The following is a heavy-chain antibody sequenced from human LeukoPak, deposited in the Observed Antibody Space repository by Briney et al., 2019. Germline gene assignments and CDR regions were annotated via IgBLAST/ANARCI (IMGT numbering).Heavy chain of an antibody. CDR2: TNPNSGGT. D-gene: IGHD6-13*01. V-gene: IGHV1-2*02. CDR3: ARVNLRQQLVLGY. Sequence: GASVKVSCKASGYTFTGYYMHWVRQAPGQGLEWMGWTNPNSGGTNYAQKFQGRVTMTRDTSISTAYMELSRLRSDDTAVYYCARVNLRQQLVLGYWGQGTLVTVSS. CDR1: GYTFTGYY. J-gene: IGHJ4*02.